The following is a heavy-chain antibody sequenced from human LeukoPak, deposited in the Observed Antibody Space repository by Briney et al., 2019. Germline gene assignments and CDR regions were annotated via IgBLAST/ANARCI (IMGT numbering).Heavy chain of an antibody. CDR2: IIPIFGTA. J-gene: IGHJ4*02. V-gene: IGHV1-69*13. D-gene: IGHD2-2*01. Sequence: SVKVSCKASGGTFSSYAISWVRQAPGQGLEWMGGIIPIFGTANYAQKFQGRVTITADESTSTAYMELSSLRSEDTAVYYCARDGDRYCSSTSCPIRYWGQGTLVTVSS. CDR3: ARDGDRYCSSTSCPIRY. CDR1: GGTFSSYA.